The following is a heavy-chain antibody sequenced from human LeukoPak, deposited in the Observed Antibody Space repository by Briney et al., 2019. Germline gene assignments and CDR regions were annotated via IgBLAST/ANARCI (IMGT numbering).Heavy chain of an antibody. CDR2: IYYSGST. CDR3: ARDNYGGIDY. J-gene: IGHJ4*02. Sequence: SGPGLVKPSETLSLTCTVSGGSVSSGSYYWTWIRQPPGKGLEWIGYIYYSGSTNYNPSLESRVTISVDTSKNQFSLKLSSVTAADTAVYYCARDNYGGIDYWGQGTLVTVSS. D-gene: IGHD4-23*01. V-gene: IGHV4-61*01. CDR1: GGSVSSGSYY.